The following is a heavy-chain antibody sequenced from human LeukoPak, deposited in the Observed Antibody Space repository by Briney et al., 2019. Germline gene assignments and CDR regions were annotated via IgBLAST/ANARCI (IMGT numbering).Heavy chain of an antibody. CDR3: AKDLRSYDILTGYSPFDY. CDR1: GFTFSNYW. J-gene: IGHJ4*02. V-gene: IGHV3-7*01. D-gene: IGHD3-9*01. Sequence: PGGSLRLSCATSGFTFSNYWMSWVRQAPGKGLEWVANIKQDGSEKYYVDSVKGRFTISRDNSKNTLYLQMNSLRAEDTAVYYCAKDLRSYDILTGYSPFDYWGQGTLVTVSS. CDR2: IKQDGSEK.